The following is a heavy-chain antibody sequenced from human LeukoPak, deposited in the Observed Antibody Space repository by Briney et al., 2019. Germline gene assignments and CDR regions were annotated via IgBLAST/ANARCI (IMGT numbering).Heavy chain of an antibody. CDR2: MNPNSGYT. CDR3: ARVAGSSDY. J-gene: IGHJ4*02. V-gene: IGHV1-8*03. CDR1: GYTFTTYD. Sequence: ASVKVSCKASGYTFTTYDINWVRQATGQGLEWMGWMNPNSGYTGYAQKFQGRVTITRDTSISTAYMELSSLRSEDTAVYYCARVAGSSDYWGQGTPVTVSS. D-gene: IGHD6-19*01.